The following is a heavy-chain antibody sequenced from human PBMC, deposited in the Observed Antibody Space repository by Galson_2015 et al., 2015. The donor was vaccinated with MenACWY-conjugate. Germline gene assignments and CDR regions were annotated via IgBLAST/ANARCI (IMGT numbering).Heavy chain of an antibody. D-gene: IGHD6-6*01. CDR3: ARDSAARY. V-gene: IGHV3-48*02. CDR2: ISSSSTTI. Sequence: SLRLSCAASGFTFSSYAMNWVRQAPGRGLEWISYISSSSTTIYYADSVKGRFTVSRDNAKNSLYLHMNSLRDEDTALYFCARDSAARYWGQGTLVTVSS. J-gene: IGHJ4*02. CDR1: GFTFSSYA.